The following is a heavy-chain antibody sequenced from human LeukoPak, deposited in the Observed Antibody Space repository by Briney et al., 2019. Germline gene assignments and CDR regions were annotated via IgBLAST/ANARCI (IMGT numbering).Heavy chain of an antibody. CDR2: ISSDSSYI. D-gene: IGHD3-10*02. CDR3: ARDPNVLGITPYYFDF. V-gene: IGHV3-21*01. J-gene: IGHJ4*02. CDR1: GFTFSYYE. Sequence: PGGSLRLSCAVSGFTFSYYEMNWVRQAPGKGLEWVASISSDSSYIDYADSVKGRFTISRDNAKNSLFLKTDTLRGDDTGIYYCARDPNVLGITPYYFDFWGQGTLVTVSS.